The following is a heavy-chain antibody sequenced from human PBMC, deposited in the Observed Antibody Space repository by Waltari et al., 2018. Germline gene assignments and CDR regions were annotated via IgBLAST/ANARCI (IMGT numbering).Heavy chain of an antibody. CDR2: IIPIFGTA. Sequence: QVQLVQSGAEVKKPGSSVKVSCKASGGTFSSYAISWARQAPGQGLEWMGGIIPIFGTANYAQKFQGRVTITTDESTSTAYMELSSLRSEDTAVYYCASRGYSSSWYENAFDIWGQGTMVTVSS. V-gene: IGHV1-69*05. CDR3: ASRGYSSSWYENAFDI. CDR1: GGTFSSYA. D-gene: IGHD6-13*01. J-gene: IGHJ3*02.